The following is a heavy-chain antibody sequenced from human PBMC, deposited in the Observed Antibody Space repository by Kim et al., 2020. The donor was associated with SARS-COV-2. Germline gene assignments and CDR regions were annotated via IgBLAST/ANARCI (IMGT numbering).Heavy chain of an antibody. CDR3: ARDRGSGWYDLDY. D-gene: IGHD6-19*01. V-gene: IGHV3-7*03. J-gene: IGHJ4*02. Sequence: YVDSVKGRFTISRDNAKNSLYLQMNSLRAEDTAVYYCARDRGSGWYDLDYWGQGTLVTVSS.